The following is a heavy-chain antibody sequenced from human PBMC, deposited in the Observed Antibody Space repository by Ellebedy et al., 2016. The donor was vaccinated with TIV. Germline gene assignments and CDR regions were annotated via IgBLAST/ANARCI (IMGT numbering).Heavy chain of an antibody. V-gene: IGHV1-46*01. D-gene: IGHD6-19*01. CDR3: ARDHISVAGVAAFDS. Sequence: ASVKVSXXASGYTFTTYYIHWVRQAPGQGLEWMGMVNPSGGGASYPHNFRGRVTMTSDTSTTTVYVELTGLRSEDTAVYYCARDHISVAGVAAFDSWGQGTLVTVSS. CDR1: GYTFTTYY. CDR2: VNPSGGGA. J-gene: IGHJ4*02.